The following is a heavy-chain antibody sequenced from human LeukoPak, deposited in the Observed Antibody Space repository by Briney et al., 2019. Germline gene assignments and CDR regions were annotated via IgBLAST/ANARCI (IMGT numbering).Heavy chain of an antibody. CDR3: AIRYCGSYYDY. CDR1: GYSFTDYW. Sequence: GESLKISCKGSGYSFTDYWIGWVRQMPGEGLEWIGIIYPGDSDTKYSPSFQGQVTMSADKSSSTAYLEWSSLKASDTAMYYCAIRYCGSYYDYWGQGTLVTVSS. J-gene: IGHJ4*02. CDR2: IYPGDSDT. D-gene: IGHD1-26*01. V-gene: IGHV5-51*01.